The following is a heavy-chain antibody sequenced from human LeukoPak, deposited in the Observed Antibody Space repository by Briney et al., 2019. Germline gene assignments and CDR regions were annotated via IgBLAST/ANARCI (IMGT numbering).Heavy chain of an antibody. CDR1: GYTFTTYG. CDR3: ARAYPLASGGYLDDY. J-gene: IGHJ4*02. V-gene: IGHV1-18*01. Sequence: ASVRVSCKTSGYTFTTYGLSWVRQAPGQRLEWMGWISVYDGKTDSAENFRDRITMTTDTSTNTAHMDLRSLRSDDTAVYYCARAYPLASGGYLDDYWGQGTPVIVSS. CDR2: ISVYDGKT. D-gene: IGHD3-10*01.